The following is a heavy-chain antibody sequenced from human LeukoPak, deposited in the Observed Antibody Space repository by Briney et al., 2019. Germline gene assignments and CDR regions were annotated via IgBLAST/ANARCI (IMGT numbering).Heavy chain of an antibody. Sequence: KTSETLSLTCTVSGGSISSYYWSWIRQPPGKGMEWLGYIYYSGGTNYNTPLKSGFTTSVDTSKNPFFLKLRSVTTADTAVYYCARGNCGGDCYSDYWGQGTLVTVSS. CDR3: ARGNCGGDCYSDY. J-gene: IGHJ4*02. V-gene: IGHV4-59*01. CDR1: GGSISSYY. D-gene: IGHD2-21*02. CDR2: IYYSGGT.